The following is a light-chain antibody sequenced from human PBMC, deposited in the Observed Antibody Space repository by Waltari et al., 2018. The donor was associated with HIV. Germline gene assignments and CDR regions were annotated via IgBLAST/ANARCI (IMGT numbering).Light chain of an antibody. V-gene: IGLV1-47*01. CDR1: SPNIGSNF. CDR3: AAWDDTLCGRV. CDR2: RDN. Sequence: QSVLTQPPSASATPGQRVTISCSGSSPNIGSNFVYWYQQLPGGTRKLCIYRDNHRPSGTPDRFSASKSGTSASLAISGLRSEDEGHYYCAAWDDTLCGRVFGGGTKVTVL. J-gene: IGLJ3*02.